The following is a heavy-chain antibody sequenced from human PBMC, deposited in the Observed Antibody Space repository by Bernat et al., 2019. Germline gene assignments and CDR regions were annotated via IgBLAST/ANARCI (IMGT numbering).Heavy chain of an antibody. Sequence: QVQLVESGGGLVKPGGSLRLSCAASGFTFSDYYMSWIRQAPGKGLDWVSYISSSSSYTNYADSVKGRFTISRDNVKNSLYLHMNSLRAEDTAVYYCARGTATSAPYMDVWGKGTTVTVS. J-gene: IGHJ6*03. CDR3: ARGTATSAPYMDV. CDR1: GFTFSDYY. V-gene: IGHV3-11*05. CDR2: ISSSSSYT.